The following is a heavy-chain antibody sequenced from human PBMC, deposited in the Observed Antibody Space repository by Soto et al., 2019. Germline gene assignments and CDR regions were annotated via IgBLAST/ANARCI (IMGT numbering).Heavy chain of an antibody. CDR3: ATGYIAAQHNDY. CDR2: FDPEDGET. CDR1: GYTLTELS. D-gene: IGHD6-13*01. Sequence: ASVKVSCKVSGYTLTELSMHWVRQAPGKGLEWMGGFDPEDGETIYAQKFQGRVTMTEDTSTDTAYMELSSLRSEDTAVYYCATGYIAAQHNDYWGQGTLVTVSS. V-gene: IGHV1-24*01. J-gene: IGHJ4*02.